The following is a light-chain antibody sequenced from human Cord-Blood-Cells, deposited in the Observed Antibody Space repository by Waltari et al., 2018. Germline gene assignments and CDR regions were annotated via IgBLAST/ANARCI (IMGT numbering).Light chain of an antibody. V-gene: IGLV2-23*02. CDR3: CSYAGSRGYV. Sequence: QSALTQPASVYGSPGQSTNIYCTGTTSDVECYNLSSWYQRHPGKAPKLMIYEVSKPPSVLYNLFSGSKSGHTASLTISGLQAEDEADYYCCSYAGSRGYVFGTGTKVTVL. J-gene: IGLJ1*01. CDR2: EVS. CDR1: TSDVECYNL.